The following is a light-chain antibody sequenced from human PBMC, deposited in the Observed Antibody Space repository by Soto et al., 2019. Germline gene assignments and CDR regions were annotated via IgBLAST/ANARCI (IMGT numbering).Light chain of an antibody. Sequence: DIQLTQSPSTLSASVGDGVTITCRASQSISTWLAWYQQKPGKAPKLLIYDVSSLESGVPSRFSGSGSGTEFTLTISSLPPDHFATYFFQQYNTFWTISQGTKV. CDR2: DVS. CDR1: QSISTW. J-gene: IGKJ1*01. V-gene: IGKV1-5*01. CDR3: QQYNTFWT.